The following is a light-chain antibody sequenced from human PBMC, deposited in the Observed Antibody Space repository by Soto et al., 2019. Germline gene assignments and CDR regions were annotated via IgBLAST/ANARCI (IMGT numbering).Light chain of an antibody. CDR1: GSNIGSNS. J-gene: IGLJ3*02. CDR2: DND. CDR3: GTWDSSLSAVV. V-gene: IGLV1-51*01. Sequence: QSVLTQPPSVSAAPGQKVTISCSGSGSNIGSNSVSWYQQLPGTAPKILIYDNDKRLSGIPDRLSGSKSGASATLGITRLQTGDEADYYCGTWDSSLSAVVFGGGTKVTVL.